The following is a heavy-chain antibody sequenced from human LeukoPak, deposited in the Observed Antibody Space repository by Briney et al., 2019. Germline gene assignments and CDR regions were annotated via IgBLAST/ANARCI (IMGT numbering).Heavy chain of an antibody. CDR1: AYIFSDYF. J-gene: IGHJ3*02. D-gene: IGHD6-19*01. CDR2: INPNSGGT. CDR3: AINQGRGSGWKGYAFDI. V-gene: IGHV1-2*02. Sequence: GASVKVSCKASAYIFSDYFMYWVRQAPGQGLERMGWINPNSGGTDYAQNFQGRVSMTTDMSINTAYMELTGLTSDDTAVYYCAINQGRGSGWKGYAFDIWGQGTMVTVSS.